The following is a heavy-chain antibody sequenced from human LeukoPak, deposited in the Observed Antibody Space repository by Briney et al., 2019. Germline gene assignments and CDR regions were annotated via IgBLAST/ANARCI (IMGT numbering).Heavy chain of an antibody. V-gene: IGHV4-34*01. J-gene: IGHJ6*04. CDR1: GGSFSGYY. D-gene: IGHD3-10*01. CDR2: INHSGST. Sequence: PSETVSLTCAVYGGSFSGYYWSWIRQPPGKGLEWIGEINHSGSTNYNPSLKSRVTISVDTSKNQFSLKLSSVTAADTAVYYCARGNVIMVRGVRDNYYYGMDVWGKGTTVTVSS. CDR3: ARGNVIMVRGVRDNYYYGMDV.